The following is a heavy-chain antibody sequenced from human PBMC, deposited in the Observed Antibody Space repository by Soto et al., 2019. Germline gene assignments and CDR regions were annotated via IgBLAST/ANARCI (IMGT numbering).Heavy chain of an antibody. D-gene: IGHD2-2*01. Sequence: QVQLVESGGGVVQPGRSLRLSCAASGFTFSNYDMHWVRQAPGEGLEWVAVLSFDGTSKNYADSVKGRFTISRDNSKNTLFLQMNSLRTEDTGVYFCAKDFYTVRVPAAPRPHYFDFWGPGTLVTVSS. CDR2: LSFDGTSK. CDR1: GFTFSNYD. V-gene: IGHV3-30*18. J-gene: IGHJ4*02. CDR3: AKDFYTVRVPAAPRPHYFDF.